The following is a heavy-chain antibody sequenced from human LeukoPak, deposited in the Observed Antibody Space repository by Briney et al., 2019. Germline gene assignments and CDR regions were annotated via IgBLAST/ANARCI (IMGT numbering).Heavy chain of an antibody. CDR1: GFTFSSYG. Sequence: PGGSLRLSCAASGFTFSSYGMHWVRQAPGKGLGWVAVISYDGSNKYYAGSVKGRFTISRDNSKNTLYLQMNSLRAEDTAVYYCAKVGRGGAPPAALYYYYYYMDVWGKGTTVTVSS. V-gene: IGHV3-30*18. CDR3: AKVGRGGAPPAALYYYYYYMDV. CDR2: ISYDGSNK. J-gene: IGHJ6*03. D-gene: IGHD1-26*01.